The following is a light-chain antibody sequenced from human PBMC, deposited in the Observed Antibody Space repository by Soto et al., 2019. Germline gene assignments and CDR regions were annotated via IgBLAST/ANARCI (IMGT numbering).Light chain of an antibody. CDR2: LGS. J-gene: IGKJ4*01. V-gene: IGKV2-28*01. CDR3: MPGLQTPLT. CDR1: QSLLHSSGNNC. Sequence: DIVMTQSPLSLPVTPGEPASISCRSSQSLLHSSGNNCLDWYLQKPGQSPQLLIYLGSNRASGVPDRFRCSGISPDFKLKISRVEAEDVGVYYCMPGLQTPLTFGGGTKVEIK.